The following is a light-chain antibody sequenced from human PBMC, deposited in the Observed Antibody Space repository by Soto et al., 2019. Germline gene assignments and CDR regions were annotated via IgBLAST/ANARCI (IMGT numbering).Light chain of an antibody. CDR1: QSVSSSY. J-gene: IGKJ5*01. CDR2: GAY. V-gene: IGKV3-20*01. Sequence: EIVLTQSPGTLSLSPGERATLSCRASQSVSSSYLAWYQQKPGQAPRLIISGAYSRATGIPDRFSGSGSGTDFTLTISRLEPEDFALYYCQHYVERSPITCGQGTRLEIK. CDR3: QHYVERSPIT.